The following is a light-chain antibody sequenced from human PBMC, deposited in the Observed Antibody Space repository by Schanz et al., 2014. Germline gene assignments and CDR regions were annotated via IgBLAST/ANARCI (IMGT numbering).Light chain of an antibody. CDR1: QGISSY. CDR3: QQSYSTPRT. Sequence: DIQMTQSPSTLSASVGDRVTITCRASQGISSYLALYQQKPGKAPKLLIYAASTLQSGVPSRFSGSGSETDFTLTISSLQPEDFATYYCQQSYSTPRTFGQGTKLKIK. V-gene: IGKV1-39*01. CDR2: AAS. J-gene: IGKJ2*01.